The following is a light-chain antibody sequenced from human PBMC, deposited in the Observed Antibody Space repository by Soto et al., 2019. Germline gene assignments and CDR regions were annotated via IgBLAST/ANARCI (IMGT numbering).Light chain of an antibody. J-gene: IGLJ1*01. CDR2: AVS. CDR3: SSYTSDSSYV. V-gene: IGLV2-14*01. CDR1: SSDVGFYDY. Sequence: QSVLTQAASVSGSPGQSITISCTGTSSDVGFYDYVSWYQQHPGKAPQLMIYAVSNRPSGVSNRFSASKSGNTASLFISGLQAEDEADYYCSSYTSDSSYVFGSGTKVTVL.